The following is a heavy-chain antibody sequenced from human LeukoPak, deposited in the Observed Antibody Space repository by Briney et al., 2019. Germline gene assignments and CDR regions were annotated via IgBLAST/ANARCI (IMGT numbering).Heavy chain of an antibody. Sequence: SETLSLTCSVSGVSVSDSYCVWLRQTPGKGLEWIGYIYTSGSANYNPSLKSRVTISGDTSKNQFSLKLDFVTAADTAVYYCAARRATDAAIDYWGQGTLVTVSS. CDR1: GVSVSDSY. J-gene: IGHJ4*02. CDR3: AARRATDAAIDY. D-gene: IGHD1-1*01. CDR2: IYTSGSA. V-gene: IGHV4-4*09.